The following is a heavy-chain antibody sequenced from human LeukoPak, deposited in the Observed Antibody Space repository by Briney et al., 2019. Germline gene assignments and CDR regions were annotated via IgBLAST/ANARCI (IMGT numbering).Heavy chain of an antibody. CDR2: IIPIFGTA. CDR3: ARVKSGSYGGDAFDI. Sequence: GASVKVSCKASGGTFSSYAISWVRQAPGQGLEWMGGIIPIFGTANYAQKFQGRVTITADESTSTAYMELSSLRSEDTAVYYCARVKSGSYGGDAFDIWGQGTMVTVSS. CDR1: GGTFSSYA. V-gene: IGHV1-69*13. J-gene: IGHJ3*02. D-gene: IGHD1-26*01.